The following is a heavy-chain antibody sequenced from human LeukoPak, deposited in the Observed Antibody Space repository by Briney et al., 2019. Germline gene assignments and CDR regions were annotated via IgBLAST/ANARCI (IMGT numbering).Heavy chain of an antibody. D-gene: IGHD6-13*01. Sequence: ASVKVSCKASGYTFTGYYMHWVRQAPGQGLEWMGLINPNSGGTNYAQKFQDRVTMTRDTSISTTYMELSRLRSDDTAVYYCARGKSSSWYGDYYYGMDVWGQGTTVTVSS. CDR2: INPNSGGT. CDR1: GYTFTGYY. CDR3: ARGKSSSWYGDYYYGMDV. J-gene: IGHJ6*02. V-gene: IGHV1-2*02.